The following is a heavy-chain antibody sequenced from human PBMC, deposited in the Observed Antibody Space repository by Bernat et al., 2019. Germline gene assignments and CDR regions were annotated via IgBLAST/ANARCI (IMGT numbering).Heavy chain of an antibody. Sequence: QVQLVESGGGVVQPGRSLRLSCAASGFTFSSYGMHWVRQAPGKGLEWVAVIWYDGSNKYYADSVKGRFTISRDNSKNTLYLQMNSLRAEDTAVYYCARGRLVSSRNYYYGMDVWGQGTTVTVSS. V-gene: IGHV3-33*01. CDR3: ARGRLVSSRNYYYGMDV. J-gene: IGHJ6*02. CDR1: GFTFSSYG. D-gene: IGHD6-6*01. CDR2: IWYDGSNK.